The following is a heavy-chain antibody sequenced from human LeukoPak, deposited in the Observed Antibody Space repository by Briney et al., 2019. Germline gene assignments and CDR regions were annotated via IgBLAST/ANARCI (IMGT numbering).Heavy chain of an antibody. Sequence: SETLSLTCTVSGCSISSYYWSWIRQAPGKGLEWVGYIYYSGSTKYNPALKSRVTISVDTSKNQLPLKVSSVTAADTAVYYCASSPIVIVPAAMLNWGQGTLVAVSS. J-gene: IGHJ4*02. V-gene: IGHV4-59*01. CDR3: ASSPIVIVPAAMLN. D-gene: IGHD2-2*01. CDR2: IYYSGST. CDR1: GCSISSYY.